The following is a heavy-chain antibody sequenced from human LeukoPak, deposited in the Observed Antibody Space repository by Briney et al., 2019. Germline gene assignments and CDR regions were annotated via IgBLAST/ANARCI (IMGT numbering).Heavy chain of an antibody. D-gene: IGHD1-1*01. J-gene: IGHJ3*02. CDR1: GHSISNGNY. Sequence: SETLSLTCTVSGHSISNGNYWGWIRQPPGKGLEWIGSIYHSGNTYYKPPHKSRVTISVDTSKNQFSLKLSSVTAADTAVYYCARRNDAFDIWGQGTMVTVSS. V-gene: IGHV4-38-2*02. CDR3: ARRNDAFDI. CDR2: IYHSGNT.